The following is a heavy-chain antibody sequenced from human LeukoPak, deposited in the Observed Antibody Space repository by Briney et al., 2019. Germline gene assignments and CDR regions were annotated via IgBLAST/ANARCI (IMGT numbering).Heavy chain of an antibody. J-gene: IGHJ4*02. D-gene: IGHD1-26*01. V-gene: IGHV1-18*01. CDR1: GYTFTRYG. CDR2: ISAYNGNT. CDR3: ALSGSYAPFDY. Sequence: GASVKVSCKASGYTFTRYGISWVRQAPGQGLEWMGWISAYNGNTNYAQKLQGRFTMTTDTSTSTAYMELRSLRSDDTAVYYGALSGSYAPFDYWGQGTLVTVSS.